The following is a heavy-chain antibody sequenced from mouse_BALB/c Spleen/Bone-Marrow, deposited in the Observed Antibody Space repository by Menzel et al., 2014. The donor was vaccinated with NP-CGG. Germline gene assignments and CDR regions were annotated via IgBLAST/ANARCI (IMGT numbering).Heavy chain of an antibody. Sequence: VQLQQSGPELVKPGASVKISCKASGYSFTGYFMNWVMQSHGKSLEWIGRINPYNGDTFYNQKFKGKATLTVDKSSSTAHMELRSLASEYSAVYYCGRVLDGYYSFDYWGQGTTLTVSS. CDR2: INPYNGDT. CDR1: GYSFTGYF. CDR3: GRVLDGYYSFDY. D-gene: IGHD2-3*01. J-gene: IGHJ2*01. V-gene: IGHV1-20*02.